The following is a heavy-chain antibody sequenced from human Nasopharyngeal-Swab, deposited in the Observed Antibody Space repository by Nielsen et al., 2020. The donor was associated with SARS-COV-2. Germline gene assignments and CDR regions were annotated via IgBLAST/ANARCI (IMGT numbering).Heavy chain of an antibody. J-gene: IGHJ4*02. D-gene: IGHD6-6*01. CDR2: ISSSSSYI. V-gene: IGHV3-21*01. CDR3: ARTILSSSPEEGFDY. Sequence: WIRQPPGKGLEWVSPISSSSSYIYYADSVKGRFTISRDNAKNSLYLQMNSLRAEDTAVYYCARTILSSSPEEGFDYWGQGTLVTVSS.